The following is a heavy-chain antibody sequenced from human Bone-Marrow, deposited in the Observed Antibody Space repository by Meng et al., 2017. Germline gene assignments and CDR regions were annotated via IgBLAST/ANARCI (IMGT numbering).Heavy chain of an antibody. D-gene: IGHD1-26*01. Sequence: GESLKISCAASGFTFSSYEMSWVRQAPGKGLEWVSGINWNGGSTGYADSVKGRFTISRDNAKNSLYLQMNSLRAEDTALYYCARDPIVGDTGFLSGDAFDIWGQGTMVTVSS. CDR3: ARDPIVGDTGFLSGDAFDI. CDR2: INWNGGST. CDR1: GFTFSSYE. V-gene: IGHV3-20*04. J-gene: IGHJ3*02.